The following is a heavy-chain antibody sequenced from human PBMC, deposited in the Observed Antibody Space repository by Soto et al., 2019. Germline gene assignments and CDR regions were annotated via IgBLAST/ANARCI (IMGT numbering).Heavy chain of an antibody. J-gene: IGHJ6*02. CDR3: AGRIAADLGMDV. CDR2: IDPGDSYT. CDR1: GYSFTSYW. Sequence: HGESLKISCKGSGYSFTSYWISWVRQMPGKGLEWMGRIDPGDSYTNYSPSFQGHVTISADKSISTAYPQWSSLKASDTAMYYCAGRIAADLGMDVWGQGTTVTVSS. D-gene: IGHD6-25*01. V-gene: IGHV5-10-1*01.